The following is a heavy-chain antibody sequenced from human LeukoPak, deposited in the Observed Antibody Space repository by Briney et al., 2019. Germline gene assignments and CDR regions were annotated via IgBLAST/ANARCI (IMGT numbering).Heavy chain of an antibody. J-gene: IGHJ4*02. V-gene: IGHV3-23*01. CDR2: IVGSGGGS. D-gene: IGHD6-19*01. CDR3: AKTTFGYSSGRSPGWPVDY. Sequence: GGSLRLSCAASGFTFNSHAVYWVRQAPRKGLAWVSGIVGSGGGSYYAESVRGRFTISRDNSKNPVYMQMNSLRDEDTAVYYCAKTTFGYSSGRSPGWPVDYWGQGTVVTVSS. CDR1: GFTFNSHA.